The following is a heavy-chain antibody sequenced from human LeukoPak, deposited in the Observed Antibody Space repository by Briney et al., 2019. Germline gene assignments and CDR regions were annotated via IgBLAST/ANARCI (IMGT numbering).Heavy chain of an antibody. Sequence: GGSLRLSCAASGFTFSSYAMHWVRQAPGKGLEWVAVISYGGSNKYYADSVKGQFTISRDNSKNTLYLQMNSLRAEDTAVYYCERDEGLRGMATISVHDAFDIWGQGTMVTVSS. D-gene: IGHD5-24*01. CDR3: ERDEGLRGMATISVHDAFDI. CDR1: GFTFSSYA. V-gene: IGHV3-30-3*01. J-gene: IGHJ3*02. CDR2: ISYGGSNK.